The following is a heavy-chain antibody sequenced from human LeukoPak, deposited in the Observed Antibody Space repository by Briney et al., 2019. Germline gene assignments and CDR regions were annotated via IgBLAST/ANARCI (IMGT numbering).Heavy chain of an antibody. V-gene: IGHV1-3*01. CDR3: ARAVAYYYDSSGYPFDY. D-gene: IGHD3-22*01. Sequence: ASVKVSCKASGYTFTSYAMHWVRQAPGQRLEWMGWINAGNGNTKYPQKFQGRVTITRDTSASTAYMELSSLRSEDTAVYYCARAVAYYYDSSGYPFDYWGQGTLVTVYS. CDR2: INAGNGNT. CDR1: GYTFTSYA. J-gene: IGHJ4*02.